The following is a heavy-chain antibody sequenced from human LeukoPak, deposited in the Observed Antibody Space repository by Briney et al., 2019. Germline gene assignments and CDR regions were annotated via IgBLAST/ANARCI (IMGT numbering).Heavy chain of an antibody. V-gene: IGHV1-69*08. J-gene: IGHJ6*03. CDR1: GGSFSSYT. CDR3: AKQGGARQDYYMDV. CDR2: IIPIFGTA. D-gene: IGHD1-26*01. Sequence: SVKVSCKASGGSFSSYTISWVRQAPGQGLEWMGRIIPIFGTANYAQNFQGRVTITADISSDTAYMELSSLTSEDTAVYFCAKQGGARQDYYMDVWGKGTTVIVSS.